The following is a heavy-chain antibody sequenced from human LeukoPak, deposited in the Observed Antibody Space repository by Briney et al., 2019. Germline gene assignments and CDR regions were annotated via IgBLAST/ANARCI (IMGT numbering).Heavy chain of an antibody. CDR2: INPNSGGT. CDR1: GYTLTGYY. J-gene: IGHJ6*03. CDR3: ARPITIFPYYMDV. D-gene: IGHD3-3*01. Sequence: ASVKVSCKASGYTLTGYYMHWVRQAPGQGLEWMGWINPNSGGTNYAQKFQGRVTMTRDTSISTAYMELSRLRSDDTAVYYCARPITIFPYYMDVWGKGTTVTVSS. V-gene: IGHV1-2*02.